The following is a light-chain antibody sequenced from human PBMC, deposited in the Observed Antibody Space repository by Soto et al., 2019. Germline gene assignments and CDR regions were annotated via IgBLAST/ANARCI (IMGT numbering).Light chain of an antibody. CDR1: QTLYNN. V-gene: IGKV3-15*01. CDR3: QQYSDWPLT. CDR2: GAS. J-gene: IGKJ4*01. Sequence: EIVMTQSPATLSVSPGERATLSCRASQTLYNNLAWYQQKLGQAPRLLIYGASARATDIPARFSGSGSGTEFTLTFSGLQSEDFEIYYCQQYSDWPLTFGGGTKVEIK.